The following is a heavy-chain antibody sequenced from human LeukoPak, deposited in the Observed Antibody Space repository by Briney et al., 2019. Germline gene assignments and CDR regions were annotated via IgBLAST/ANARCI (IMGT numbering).Heavy chain of an antibody. J-gene: IGHJ4*02. CDR3: ARGSSGFFGY. Sequence: SETLSLTCTVSGGSISSGDYYWSWIRQPPGKGLEWIGYIYYSGSTNYNPSLKSRVTISVDTSKNQFSLKLSSVTAADTAVYYCARGSSGFFGYWGQGTLVTVSS. V-gene: IGHV4-30-4*08. D-gene: IGHD6-19*01. CDR2: IYYSGST. CDR1: GGSISSGDYY.